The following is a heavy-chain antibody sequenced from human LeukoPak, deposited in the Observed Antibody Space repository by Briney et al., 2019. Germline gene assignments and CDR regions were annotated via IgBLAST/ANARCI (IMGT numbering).Heavy chain of an antibody. CDR2: VNHSGST. V-gene: IGHV4-34*01. J-gene: IGHJ4*02. Sequence: SETLSLTCAVYGGSFSGYYWSWIRQPPGKGLEWIGKVNHSGSTNYNPSLKSRVTISVDTSKNQFSLKLSSVTAADTAVFHCARGRGAVAGYFDYWGQGALVTVSS. CDR3: ARGRGAVAGYFDY. D-gene: IGHD6-19*01. CDR1: GGSFSGYY.